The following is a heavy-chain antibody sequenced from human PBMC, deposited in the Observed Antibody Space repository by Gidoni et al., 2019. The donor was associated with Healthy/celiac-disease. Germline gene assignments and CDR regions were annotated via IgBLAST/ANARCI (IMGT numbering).Heavy chain of an antibody. V-gene: IGHV4-34*01. D-gene: IGHD3-3*01. CDR2: INHKGST. CDR1: GGSFSGYY. J-gene: IGHJ6*02. Sequence: GGSFSGYYWSWKRQPPGKGLEWIGEINHKGSTNYNPSLKSRVTISVDTSKNQFSLKLSSVTAPVTAVYYCARGGSSRVFGVVTNYYYYYGMDVWGQGTTVTVSS. CDR3: ARGGSSRVFGVVTNYYYYYGMDV.